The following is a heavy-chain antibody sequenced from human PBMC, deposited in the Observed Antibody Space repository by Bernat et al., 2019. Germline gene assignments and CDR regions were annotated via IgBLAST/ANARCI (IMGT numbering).Heavy chain of an antibody. CDR1: GGSISSYY. CDR3: ARDRIAAAGWLAYYYYYGMDV. D-gene: IGHD6-13*01. CDR2: IYYSGST. Sequence: QVQLQESGPGLVKPSETLSLTCTVSGGSISSYYWSWIRQPPGKGLEWSGYIYYSGSTNYNPSLKSRVTIAVDTSKNQFSLKLSSVTAADTAVYYCARDRIAAAGWLAYYYYYGMDVWGQGTTVTVSS. V-gene: IGHV4-59*01. J-gene: IGHJ6*02.